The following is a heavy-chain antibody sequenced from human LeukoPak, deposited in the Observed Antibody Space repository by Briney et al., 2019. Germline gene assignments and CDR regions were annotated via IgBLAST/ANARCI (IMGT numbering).Heavy chain of an antibody. Sequence: PGGSLRLSCAASGFTFSSYSMNWVRQAPGKGLEWVSYISSSSSTIYYADSVKGRFTISRDNAKNSLYLQMNSLRAEDTAVYYCAKGGRGAAWELLGGSSDYWGQGTLVTVSS. CDR1: GFTFSSYS. CDR2: ISSSSSTI. CDR3: AKGGRGAAWELLGGSSDY. D-gene: IGHD1-26*01. V-gene: IGHV3-48*04. J-gene: IGHJ4*02.